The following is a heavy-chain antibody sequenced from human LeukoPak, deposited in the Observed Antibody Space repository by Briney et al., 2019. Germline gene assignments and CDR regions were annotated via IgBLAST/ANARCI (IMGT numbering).Heavy chain of an antibody. D-gene: IGHD4-23*01. V-gene: IGHV4-4*07. CDR2: IYTSGST. CDR1: GGSISYFY. J-gene: IGHJ5*02. CDR3: ARPDYAGWFDP. Sequence: SETLSLTCTVSGGSISYFYWGWIRQPAGKGLEWIGRIYTSGSTNYNPSLKSRVTISVEASKNQFSLRLSSVTAADTAVYYCARPDYAGWFDPWGQGTLVTVSS.